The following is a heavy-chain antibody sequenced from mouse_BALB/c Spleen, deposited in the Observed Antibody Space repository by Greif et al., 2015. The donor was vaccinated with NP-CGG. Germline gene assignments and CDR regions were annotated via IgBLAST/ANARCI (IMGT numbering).Heavy chain of an antibody. CDR3: ARDLKYYGSSYGWYFDV. Sequence: VHLVESGPGLVAPSQSLSITCTVSGFSLTGYGVNWVRQPPGKGLERLGMIWGDGSTDYNSALKSRLSISKDNSKSQVFLKMNSLQTDDTARYYCARDLKYYGSSYGWYFDVWGAGTTVTVSS. D-gene: IGHD1-1*01. V-gene: IGHV2-6-7*01. CDR2: IWGDGST. CDR1: GFSLTGYG. J-gene: IGHJ1*01.